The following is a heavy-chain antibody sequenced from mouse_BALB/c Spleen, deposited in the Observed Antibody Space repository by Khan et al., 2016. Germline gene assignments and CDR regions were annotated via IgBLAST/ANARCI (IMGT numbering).Heavy chain of an antibody. CDR1: GFTFSTFG. V-gene: IGHV5-17*02. D-gene: IGHD4-1*01. CDR3: ARIGLGRNYAMDY. Sequence: EVELVESGGGLVQPGGSRKLSCAASGFTFSTFGMHWVRQAPEKGLEWVAFISSGSTTIYYADTEKGRFTISRDNPKNSLFLQMTSLRSEDTAMYYCARIGLGRNYAMDYWGQGTSVTVSS. CDR2: ISSGSTTI. J-gene: IGHJ4*01.